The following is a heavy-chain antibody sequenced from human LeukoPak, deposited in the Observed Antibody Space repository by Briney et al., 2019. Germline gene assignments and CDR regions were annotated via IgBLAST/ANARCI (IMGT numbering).Heavy chain of an antibody. CDR1: GFTFSSYA. D-gene: IGHD1-26*01. CDR2: ISSSSSYI. J-gene: IGHJ4*02. V-gene: IGHV3-21*01. Sequence: GRSPRLSCAASGFTFSSYAMHWVRQAPGKGLEWVSSISSSSSYIYYADSVKGRFTISRGSAKNSLYLQMNSLRAEDTAVYYCARDVGTVGAKDYWGQGTLVTVSS. CDR3: ARDVGTVGAKDY.